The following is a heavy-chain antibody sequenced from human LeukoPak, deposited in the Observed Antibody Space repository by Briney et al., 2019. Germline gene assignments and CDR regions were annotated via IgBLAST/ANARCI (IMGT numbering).Heavy chain of an antibody. V-gene: IGHV3-23*01. CDR1: GFTFSTYA. CDR2: ISGSGSST. J-gene: IGHJ1*01. CDR3: AKDLVDTSGYYYVGYFQH. Sequence: GGSLILSCAASGFTFSTYAMSWVRQAPGKGLEWVASISGSGSSTYNADSVKGRFTISRDNSKNTLYLQMNSLRAEDTAVYYCAKDLVDTSGYYYVGYFQHWGQGTLVTVSS. D-gene: IGHD3-22*01.